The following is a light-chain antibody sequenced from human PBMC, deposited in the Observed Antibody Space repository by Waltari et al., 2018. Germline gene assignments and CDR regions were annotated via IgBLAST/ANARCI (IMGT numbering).Light chain of an antibody. CDR2: DVT. CDR1: IGHVGGYDY. V-gene: IGLV2-14*03. J-gene: IGLJ2*01. CDR3: SSYASSSTLVV. Sequence: QSALTQPSSVSGSPGHSITIPCTGTIGHVGGYDYVSWYQQHPDKAPKLMIYDVTNRPSGVSNRFSGSKSGNTASLTISGLQAEDEADYYCSSYASSSTLVVFGGGTKLTVL.